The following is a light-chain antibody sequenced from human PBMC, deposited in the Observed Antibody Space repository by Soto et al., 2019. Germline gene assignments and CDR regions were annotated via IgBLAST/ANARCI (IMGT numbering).Light chain of an antibody. Sequence: QSALTQPRSVSGSPGQSITISCTGTSSDVGGYNYVSWYQQHPGKAPKLMIYDVNKRPSGVPDRFSGSKSGNTASLTISGLQAEDEADYYCCSYAGSYTSWVFGGGTQLTVL. J-gene: IGLJ3*02. V-gene: IGLV2-11*01. CDR3: CSYAGSYTSWV. CDR2: DVN. CDR1: SSDVGGYNY.